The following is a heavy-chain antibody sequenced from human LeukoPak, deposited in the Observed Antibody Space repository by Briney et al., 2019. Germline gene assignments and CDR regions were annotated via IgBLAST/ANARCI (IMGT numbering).Heavy chain of an antibody. CDR2: ISYDGSNK. Sequence: SGGSLRLSCAASGFTFSSNAMHWVRQAPGKGLEWVAVISYDGSNKYYADSVKGRFTISRDNSKNTLYLQMNSLRAEDTAVYYCARNSIAAAEVDAFDIWGQGTMVTVSS. CDR1: GFTFSSNA. V-gene: IGHV3-30-3*01. J-gene: IGHJ3*02. CDR3: ARNSIAAAEVDAFDI. D-gene: IGHD6-13*01.